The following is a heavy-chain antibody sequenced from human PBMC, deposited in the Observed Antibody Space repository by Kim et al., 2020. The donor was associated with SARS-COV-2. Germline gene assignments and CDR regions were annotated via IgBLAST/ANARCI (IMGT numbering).Heavy chain of an antibody. Sequence: ASVKVSCKASGYTFTSYAMHWVRQAPGQRLEWMGWINAGNGNTKYSQKFQGRVTITRDTSASTAYMELSSLRSEDTAVYYCARVLRGLDYYYGMDVWGQGTTVTVSS. CDR3: ARVLRGLDYYYGMDV. CDR1: GYTFTSYA. J-gene: IGHJ6*02. D-gene: IGHD1-26*01. V-gene: IGHV1-3*01. CDR2: INAGNGNT.